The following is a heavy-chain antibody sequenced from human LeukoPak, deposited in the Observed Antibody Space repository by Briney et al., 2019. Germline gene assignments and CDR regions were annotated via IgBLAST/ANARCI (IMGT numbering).Heavy chain of an antibody. V-gene: IGHV4-31*03. Sequence: SETLSLTCTVSGGSISSGGYYWSWIRQHPGKGLEWIGYIYYSGSTYYNPSLKSRVTISVDTSKNQFSLKLSSVTAADTAVYYCARHPWDFWSGYPSDYWGQGTLVTVSS. CDR3: ARHPWDFWSGYPSDY. CDR2: IYYSGST. J-gene: IGHJ4*02. CDR1: GGSISSGGYY. D-gene: IGHD3-3*01.